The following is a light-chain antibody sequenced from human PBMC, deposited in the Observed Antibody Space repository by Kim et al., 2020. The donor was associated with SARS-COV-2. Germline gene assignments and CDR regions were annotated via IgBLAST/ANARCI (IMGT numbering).Light chain of an antibody. CDR3: MQGTLWPFT. V-gene: IGKV2-30*01. CDR2: KVS. Sequence: PASISGRLCQSLVSRDGNIYFNWCAQRPRQSPRRLIYKVSNRDSGVPDRFSGSGSGTDFTLQISRVEAQDVGVYYCMQGTLWPFTFGPGTKVDIK. CDR1: QSLVSRDGNIY. J-gene: IGKJ3*01.